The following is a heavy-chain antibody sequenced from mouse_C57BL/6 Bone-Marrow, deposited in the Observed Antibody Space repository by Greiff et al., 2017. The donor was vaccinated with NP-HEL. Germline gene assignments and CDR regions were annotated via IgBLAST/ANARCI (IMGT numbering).Heavy chain of an antibody. CDR2: IYPGNSDT. Sequence: EVQLQQSGTVLARPGASVKMSCKTSGYTFTSYWMHWVKQRPGQGLEWIGAIYPGNSDTSYNQKFKGKAKPTAVTSASTAYMELSSLTNEDSAVYYCTRSLITTDAMDYWGQGTSVTVSS. V-gene: IGHV1-5*01. CDR1: GYTFTSYW. J-gene: IGHJ4*01. D-gene: IGHD1-1*01. CDR3: TRSLITTDAMDY.